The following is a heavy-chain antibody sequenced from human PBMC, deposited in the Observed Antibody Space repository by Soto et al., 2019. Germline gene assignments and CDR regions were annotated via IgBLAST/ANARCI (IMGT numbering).Heavy chain of an antibody. CDR3: ARGGGNPASTNDF. J-gene: IGHJ4*02. CDR2: IHSSGST. CDR1: RGSFSYFH. V-gene: IGHV4-34*01. D-gene: IGHD3-16*01. Sequence: QVQLQQWGGGLLKPSETLSLTCGLHRGSFSYFHWSWIRQPPGKGLEWIGEIHSSGSTNYNPSLRSRVPMSIDTSAMQFSLTLYSVTAADTAVYYCARGGGNPASTNDFWGQGARVTVSS.